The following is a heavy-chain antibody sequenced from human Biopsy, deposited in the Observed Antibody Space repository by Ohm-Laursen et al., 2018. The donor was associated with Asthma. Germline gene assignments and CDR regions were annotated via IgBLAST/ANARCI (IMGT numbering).Heavy chain of an antibody. CDR3: VRDMGAGPNQPPSPSGVYHLYGMDV. D-gene: IGHD3-16*01. V-gene: IGHV3-9*01. Sequence: SSHRLSCAASGFSLDDYAMDWARHGTGKGLELGAGISWNSGSSGYADYEKGRFTISRDNAKNSMYLQMTSLGPADTAMYYCVRDMGAGPNQPPSPSGVYHLYGMDVWGQGTTVTVSS. J-gene: IGHJ6*02. CDR1: GFSLDDYA. CDR2: ISWNSGSS.